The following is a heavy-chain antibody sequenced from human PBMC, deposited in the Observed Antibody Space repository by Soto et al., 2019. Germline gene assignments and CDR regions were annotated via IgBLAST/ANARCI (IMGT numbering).Heavy chain of an antibody. Sequence: SETLSLTCTVSGGSISSSSYYWGWIRQPPGKGLEWIGSIYYSGSTYYNPSLKSRVTISVDTSKNQFSLKLSSVTAADTAVYYCARIDFWSGYHFDSWGQGTLVTVS. CDR2: IYYSGST. J-gene: IGHJ4*02. CDR3: ARIDFWSGYHFDS. V-gene: IGHV4-39*01. CDR1: GGSISSSSYY. D-gene: IGHD3-3*01.